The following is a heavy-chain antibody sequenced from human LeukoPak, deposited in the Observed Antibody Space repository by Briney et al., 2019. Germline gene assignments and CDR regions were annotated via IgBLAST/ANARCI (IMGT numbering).Heavy chain of an antibody. CDR3: ARDSQPYDSSEAEYFQH. Sequence: PGGSLRLSCAASGFTFSSYWMSWVRQAPGKGLEWVANIKQDGSEKYYVDSVKGRFTISRDNAKNSLYLQMNSLRAEDTAVYYCARDSQPYDSSEAEYFQHWGQGTLVTVSS. J-gene: IGHJ1*01. CDR2: IKQDGSEK. V-gene: IGHV3-7*01. CDR1: GFTFSSYW. D-gene: IGHD3-22*01.